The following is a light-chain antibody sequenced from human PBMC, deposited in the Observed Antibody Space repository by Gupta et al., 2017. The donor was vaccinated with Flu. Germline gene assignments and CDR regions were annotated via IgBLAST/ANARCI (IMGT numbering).Light chain of an antibody. J-gene: IGKJ4*01. Sequence: DIQMTQSPASLSASIGDRVTITCQASQDISNYVNWYQQKPGKAPKLLIFDASNLETGVPSRFSGSGFGTDFTFTISSLQPEDVATYYCQQYDNLLRLTFGGGTKVEIK. CDR1: QDISNY. CDR2: DAS. V-gene: IGKV1-33*01. CDR3: QQYDNLLRLT.